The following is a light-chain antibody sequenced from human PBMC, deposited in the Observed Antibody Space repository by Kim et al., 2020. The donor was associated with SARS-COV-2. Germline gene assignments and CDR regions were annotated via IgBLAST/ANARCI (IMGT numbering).Light chain of an antibody. J-gene: IGKJ1*01. CDR1: QSISSW. CDR3: QQYNSYSGT. V-gene: IGKV1-5*03. CDR2: KAS. Sequence: DIQMTQSPSTLSASVEDRVTITCRASQSISSWLAWYQQKPGKAPKLLIYKASSLESGVPSRFSGSGTGTEFTLTISSLQPDDFATYYCQQYNSYSGTFGQGTKVDIK.